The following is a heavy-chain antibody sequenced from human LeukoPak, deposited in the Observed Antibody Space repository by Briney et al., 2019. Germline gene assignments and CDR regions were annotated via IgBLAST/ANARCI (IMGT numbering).Heavy chain of an antibody. Sequence: GGSLRLSCAASGFTFSSYSMNWVRQAPGKGLEWVSYISSSSSTIYYADSVKGRFTISRDNAKNSLYLQVNSLRDEDTAVYYCARAAAGYGYWGQGTLVTVSS. CDR2: ISSSSSTI. V-gene: IGHV3-48*02. D-gene: IGHD6-13*01. CDR3: ARAAAGYGY. J-gene: IGHJ4*02. CDR1: GFTFSSYS.